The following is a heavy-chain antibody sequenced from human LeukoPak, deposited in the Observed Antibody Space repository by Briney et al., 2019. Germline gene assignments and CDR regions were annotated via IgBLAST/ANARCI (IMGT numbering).Heavy chain of an antibody. CDR2: IKSKADGGTT. CDR1: GFTFSNAW. V-gene: IGHV3-15*01. CDR3: ATNSDYEGLFAY. Sequence: GRSLRLSCAASGFTFSNAWMSWVRQAPGKGLEWVGRIKSKADGGTTDYAAPVKGRFTTSRDDSENTLYLQMNSLKTEDTAVYYCATNSDYEGLFAYWGQGSLVTVSS. D-gene: IGHD5-12*01. J-gene: IGHJ4*02.